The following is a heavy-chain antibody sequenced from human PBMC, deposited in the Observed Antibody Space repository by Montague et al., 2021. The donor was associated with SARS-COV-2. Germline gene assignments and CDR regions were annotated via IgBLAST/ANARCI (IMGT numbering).Heavy chain of an antibody. CDR3: ARCGYNWNDDVGFDY. D-gene: IGHD1-20*01. CDR1: GGSISSSTSY. J-gene: IGHJ4*02. Sequence: SETLSLTCTVSGGSISSSTSYWGWIRQPPGKGLEWIGSIFYSGSTYYNPSLKSRITISVDTSKNQFSLKLSSVTAADTAVYYCARCGYNWNDDVGFDYWGQGTLVTVSS. CDR2: IFYSGST. V-gene: IGHV4-39*01.